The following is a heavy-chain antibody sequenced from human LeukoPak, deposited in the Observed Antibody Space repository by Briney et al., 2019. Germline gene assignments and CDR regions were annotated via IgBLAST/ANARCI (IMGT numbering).Heavy chain of an antibody. CDR2: LYYSGST. CDR1: GGSISSYY. CDR3: ASRITVIDAFDI. D-gene: IGHD4-17*01. J-gene: IGHJ3*02. V-gene: IGHV4-59*08. Sequence: SETLSLTCTVSGGSISSYYWSWVRQPPGKGLEWIGFLYYSGSTNYNPSLKSRVSISVDTSKNQFSLNLSSVTAADTAVYYCASRITVIDAFDIWGQGTMVIVSS.